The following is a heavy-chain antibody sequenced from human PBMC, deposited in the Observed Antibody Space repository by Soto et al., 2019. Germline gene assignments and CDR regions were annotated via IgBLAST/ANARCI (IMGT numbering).Heavy chain of an antibody. D-gene: IGHD1-1*01. J-gene: IGHJ4*02. CDR2: ISAHNGNT. CDR3: ARGRYADY. Sequence: QVHLVQSGAEVKKPGASVKVSCKGSGYAFTTYGITWVRQAPGQGLEWMGWISAHNGNTNYAQKLKGRVTVTRDTSTSTAYMELRSLRSAAAAVYYCARGRYADYWGQGALVTASS. CDR1: GYAFTTYG. V-gene: IGHV1-18*01.